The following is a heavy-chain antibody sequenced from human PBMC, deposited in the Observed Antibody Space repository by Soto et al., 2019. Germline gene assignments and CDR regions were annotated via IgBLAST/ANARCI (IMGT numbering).Heavy chain of an antibody. CDR1: GGSFSGYY. D-gene: IGHD3-22*01. CDR3: ARMPLTYYYDSSGEDNFDY. V-gene: IGHV4-34*01. Sequence: QVQLQQWGAGLLKPSETLSLTCAVYGGSFSGYYWSWIRQPPGKGLEWIGEINHSGSTNYNPSLRSLFTISVDTSKNQFSLKLSAVTAAETDVYYCARMPLTYYYDSSGEDNFDYWGQGTLVTVSS. CDR2: INHSGST. J-gene: IGHJ4*02.